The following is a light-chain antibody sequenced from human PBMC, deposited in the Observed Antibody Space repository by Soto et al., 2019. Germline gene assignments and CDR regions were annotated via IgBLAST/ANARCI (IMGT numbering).Light chain of an antibody. Sequence: QSALTQPASVAGSPGEAITISCTGTSSDGGGYNYVSWYQQHPGKAPKLMIYDVSNRPSGVSNRFSGSKSGNTASLTSAGLQAEDEADYSCTSYTSSSLFGGGTKVTVL. CDR2: DVS. CDR3: TSYTSSSL. CDR1: SSDGGGYNY. V-gene: IGLV2-14*01. J-gene: IGLJ2*01.